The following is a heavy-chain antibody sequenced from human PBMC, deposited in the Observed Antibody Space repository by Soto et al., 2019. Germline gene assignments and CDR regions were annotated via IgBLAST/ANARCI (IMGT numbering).Heavy chain of an antibody. D-gene: IGHD3-22*01. J-gene: IGHJ4*02. CDR1: GFPFSASA. CDR3: TRYYNDTSGYFDY. Sequence: GGSLRLSCTASGFPFSASAMHWVRQASGKGLEWIGRIRSKAKAYATSYAASVEGRFNISRDDSKNTAYLQMSSLKTEDTALYYCTRYYNDTSGYFDYWGQGILVTVSS. CDR2: IRSKAKAYAT. V-gene: IGHV3-73*01.